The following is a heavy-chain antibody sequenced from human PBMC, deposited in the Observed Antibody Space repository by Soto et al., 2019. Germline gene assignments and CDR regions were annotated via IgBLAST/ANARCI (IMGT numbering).Heavy chain of an antibody. V-gene: IGHV3-15*07. D-gene: IGHD2-2*01. Sequence: GSLRLSCAASGFTFTNAWMNWVRQAPGKGLEWVGRVKSNSDGGTTDYAAPVKGRFTISRDDSKKMVYLQMNSLITEDTAIYYCTTLTTVLVQLDYWGQGTLVTVSS. J-gene: IGHJ4*02. CDR1: GFTFTNAW. CDR2: VKSNSDGGTT. CDR3: TTLTTVLVQLDY.